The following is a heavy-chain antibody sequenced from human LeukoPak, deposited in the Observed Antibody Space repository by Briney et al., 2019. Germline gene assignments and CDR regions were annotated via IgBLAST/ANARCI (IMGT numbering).Heavy chain of an antibody. V-gene: IGHV3-23*01. CDR2: ISGSGGST. Sequence: GGSLRLSCAASGFTFSSYAMSWVRQAPGKGLEWVSVISGSGGSTYYADSVKGRFTISRDNAKNTLYLQMNSLRAEDTAVYYCARVDWGGYYYMDVWGKGTTVTVSS. CDR1: GFTFSSYA. D-gene: IGHD7-27*01. CDR3: ARVDWGGYYYMDV. J-gene: IGHJ6*03.